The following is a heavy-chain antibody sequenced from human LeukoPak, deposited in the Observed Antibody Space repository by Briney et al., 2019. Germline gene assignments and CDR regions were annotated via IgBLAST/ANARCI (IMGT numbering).Heavy chain of an antibody. CDR2: IYYSGST. V-gene: IGHV4-59*01. J-gene: IGHJ4*02. CDR3: ARDQGDGYKPGFDY. Sequence: SETLSLTCTVSGGSISSYYWSWIRQPPGKGLEWIGYIYYSGSTNYNPSLKSRVTIPVDTSKNQFSLKLSSVTAADTAVYYCARDQGDGYKPGFDYWGQGTLVTVSS. CDR1: GGSISSYY. D-gene: IGHD5-24*01.